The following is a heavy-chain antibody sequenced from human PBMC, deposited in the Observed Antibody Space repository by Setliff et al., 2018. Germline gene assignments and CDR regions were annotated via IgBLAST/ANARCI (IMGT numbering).Heavy chain of an antibody. Sequence: SVKVSCKASGGTFSSYAIDWVRQAPGQGLEWMGGIIPMFGTTNYAQRFRGRVTITADESTTTAYLELSSLRSEDTAVYYCARGPLDFVVLPAAGKFDYWGQGTLVTVSS. CDR1: GGTFSSYA. CDR2: IIPMFGTT. V-gene: IGHV1-69*13. CDR3: ARGPLDFVVLPAAGKFDY. J-gene: IGHJ4*02. D-gene: IGHD2-2*01.